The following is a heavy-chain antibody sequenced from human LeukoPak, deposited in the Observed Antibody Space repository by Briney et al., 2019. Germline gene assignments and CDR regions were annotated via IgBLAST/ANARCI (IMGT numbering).Heavy chain of an antibody. CDR1: GFTFSSYS. CDR3: ARGPMLVITTIFDY. J-gene: IGHJ4*02. D-gene: IGHD3-22*01. CDR2: ISSSSSYI. Sequence: GGSLRLSCAASGFTFSSYSMNWVRQAPGKGLEWVSSISSSSSYIYYADSVKGRFTISRDNAKDLLYLQMNSLRAEDTAVYFCARGPMLVITTIFDYWGQGTLVTVSS. V-gene: IGHV3-21*01.